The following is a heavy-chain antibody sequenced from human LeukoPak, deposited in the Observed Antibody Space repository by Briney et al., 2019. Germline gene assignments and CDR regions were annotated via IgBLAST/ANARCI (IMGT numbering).Heavy chain of an antibody. CDR3: ARVEMPTTIFDY. J-gene: IGHJ4*02. CDR1: GGSISNYY. V-gene: IGHV4-59*01. D-gene: IGHD5-24*01. CDR2: IYYSGST. Sequence: KPAETLSLTCTVSGGSISNYYWSWIRQPPGKGLEWIGYIYYSGSTNYNPSLKSRVTISVDTSKNQFSLKLRSVTAADTAVYYCARVEMPTTIFDYWGQGALVTVSS.